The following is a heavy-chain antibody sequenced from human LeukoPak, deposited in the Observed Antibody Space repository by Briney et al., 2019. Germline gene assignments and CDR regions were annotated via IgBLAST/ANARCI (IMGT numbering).Heavy chain of an antibody. Sequence: PGGSLRLSCAASGFTFSSYGMHWVRQTPGKGLEWVAVIWKDGSHQYYGDSVKGRFTISRDNSKNTLYLEMTSLRVGDTAVYYCARQFCNSSNCYKWMYYGLDVWGQGTTVTVSS. CDR2: IWKDGSHQ. J-gene: IGHJ6*02. V-gene: IGHV3-33*08. CDR3: ARQFCNSSNCYKWMYYGLDV. CDR1: GFTFSSYG. D-gene: IGHD2-2*02.